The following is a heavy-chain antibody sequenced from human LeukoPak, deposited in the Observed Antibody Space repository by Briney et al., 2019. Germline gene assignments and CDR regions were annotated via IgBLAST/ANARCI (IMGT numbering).Heavy chain of an antibody. Sequence: SETLSLTCAVYGGSFSGYYWSWIRQPPGKGLEWIGEINHSGSTNYNPSLKSRVTISVDTSKNQFSLKLSSVTAADTAVYYCARSDSRGDLDYWGQGTLVTVSS. CDR1: GGSFSGYY. D-gene: IGHD3-22*01. CDR3: ARSDSRGDLDY. J-gene: IGHJ4*02. V-gene: IGHV4-34*01. CDR2: INHSGST.